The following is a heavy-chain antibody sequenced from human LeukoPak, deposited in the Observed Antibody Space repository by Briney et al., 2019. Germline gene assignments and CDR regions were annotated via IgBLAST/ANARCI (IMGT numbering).Heavy chain of an antibody. CDR3: TTDQVVVIPLDY. Sequence: GGSLRLSCAASGFTFSSYAMSWVRQAPGKGLEWVSAISGSGGNTYYADSVKGRFTISRDNSKNTLYLQMNSLKTEDTAVYYCTTDQVVVIPLDYWGQGTLVTVSS. CDR1: GFTFSSYA. CDR2: ISGSGGNT. V-gene: IGHV3-23*01. D-gene: IGHD3-22*01. J-gene: IGHJ4*02.